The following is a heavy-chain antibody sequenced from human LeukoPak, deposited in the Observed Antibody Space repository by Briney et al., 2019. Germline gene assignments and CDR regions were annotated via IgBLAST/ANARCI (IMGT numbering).Heavy chain of an antibody. J-gene: IGHJ6*02. CDR1: GFTFSSYW. Sequence: PGGSPRLSCAASGFTFSSYWMIWARQAPGKGLEWVASINHNGNVNYYVDSVKGRFTISRDNAKNSLYLQMSNLRAEDTAVYFCARGGGLDVWGQGATVTVSS. D-gene: IGHD3-16*01. CDR2: INHNGNVN. V-gene: IGHV3-7*03. CDR3: ARGGGLDV.